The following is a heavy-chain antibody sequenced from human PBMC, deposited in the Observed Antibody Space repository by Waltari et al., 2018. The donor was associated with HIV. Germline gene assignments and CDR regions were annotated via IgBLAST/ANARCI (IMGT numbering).Heavy chain of an antibody. CDR1: GYTFTSYA. CDR3: ARTWAAAAGDY. V-gene: IGHV1-3*01. Sequence: QVQLVQSGAEVKKPGASVKVSCKASGYTFTSYAMHWVRQAPGQRLEWMGWINAGKGNTKYSQKCQGRVTITRDTSASTAYMELSSLRSEDTAVYYCARTWAAAAGDYWGQGTLVTVSS. J-gene: IGHJ4*02. D-gene: IGHD6-13*01. CDR2: INAGKGNT.